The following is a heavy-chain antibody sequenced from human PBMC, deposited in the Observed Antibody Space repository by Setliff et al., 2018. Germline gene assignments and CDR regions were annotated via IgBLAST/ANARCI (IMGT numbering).Heavy chain of an antibody. CDR2: ISPGGST. J-gene: IGHJ4*02. D-gene: IGHD2-15*01. V-gene: IGHV4-34*01. CDR3: ATSGFCSAGSCYSFDD. Sequence: SETLSLTCGVSVTRGSFSGYYWSWIRQPPGKGLEWIGEISPGGSTIYNPSLRSRVTMSVDTSKNRFSLNLTSVTAADTAVYYCATSGFCSAGSCYSFDDWGQGALVTVSS. CDR1: VTRGSFSGYY.